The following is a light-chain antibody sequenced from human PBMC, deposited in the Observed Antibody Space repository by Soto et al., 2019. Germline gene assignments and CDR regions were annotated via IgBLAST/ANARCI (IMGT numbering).Light chain of an antibody. J-gene: IGLJ1*01. Sequence: QPVLTQPPSASGTPGQRVTISCSGSRSNIGSNYVYWYQQLPGTAPKLLIYRNNQRPSGVPDRFSGSKSGTSASLAISGLRSEDEADYYCAAWDDSLSGYVFGTGPKVPS. V-gene: IGLV1-47*01. CDR1: RSNIGSNY. CDR2: RNN. CDR3: AAWDDSLSGYV.